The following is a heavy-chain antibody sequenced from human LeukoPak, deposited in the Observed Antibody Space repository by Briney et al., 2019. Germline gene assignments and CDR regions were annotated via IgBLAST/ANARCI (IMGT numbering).Heavy chain of an antibody. CDR2: IRGSGDTT. D-gene: IGHD3-22*01. V-gene: IGHV3-23*01. CDR1: GFTFRNYA. J-gene: IGHJ5*01. CDR3: AKDPHYDSSGYSFEP. Sequence: GRSLRLSCAASGFTFRNYAISSVRHAPGKGLEWVSSIRGSGDTTYFAYSVKGRFTISRNNSKNTLCLQMNSLRAEDTAVYYCAKDPHYDSSGYSFEPWGQGTLVTVSS.